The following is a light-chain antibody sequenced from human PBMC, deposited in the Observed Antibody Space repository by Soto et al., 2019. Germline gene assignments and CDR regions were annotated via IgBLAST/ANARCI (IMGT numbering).Light chain of an antibody. CDR1: NSDVGGYNY. V-gene: IGLV2-11*01. CDR2: GVS. CDR3: CSYVDTDTWV. J-gene: IGLJ3*02. Sequence: QSVLTQPRSVSGSPGQSVTISCTGTNSDVGGYNYVSWYQQYPGKAPKLMISGVSERPSGVPARFSGSKSGNTASLTISGLQAEDDADYYCCSYVDTDTWVFGGGTKLTVL.